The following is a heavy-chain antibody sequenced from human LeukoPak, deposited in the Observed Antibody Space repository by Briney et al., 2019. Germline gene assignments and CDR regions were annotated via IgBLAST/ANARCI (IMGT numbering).Heavy chain of an antibody. D-gene: IGHD5-18*01. Sequence: GGSLRLSCAASGFTVSSNYMSWVRQAPGKGLEWVSVIYSGGSTYYAESVKGRFTISRDNSKNTLYLQVNSLRAEDTAVYYCARGGYNYGYGYFDYWGQGTLVTVSS. CDR1: GFTVSSNY. V-gene: IGHV3-53*01. CDR2: IYSGGST. J-gene: IGHJ4*02. CDR3: ARGGYNYGYGYFDY.